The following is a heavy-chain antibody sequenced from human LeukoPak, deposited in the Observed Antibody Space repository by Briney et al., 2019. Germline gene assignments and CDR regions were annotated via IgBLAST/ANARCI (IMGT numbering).Heavy chain of an antibody. D-gene: IGHD6-6*01. CDR3: TRRGGSSSSDWFDP. J-gene: IGHJ5*02. CDR2: VYYTGST. Sequence: SETLSLPCSVAGGSIINYYWSWIRQPPGKGREGSGYVYYTGSTSYNPALKRRVTISGDTSKHQFSFKLSSVTAADTAVYYCTRRGGSSSSDWFDPWGQGTLVIVSS. CDR1: GGSIINYY. V-gene: IGHV4-59*08.